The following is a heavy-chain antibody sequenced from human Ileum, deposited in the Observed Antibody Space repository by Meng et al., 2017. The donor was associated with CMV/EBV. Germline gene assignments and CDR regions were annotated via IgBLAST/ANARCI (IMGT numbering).Heavy chain of an antibody. Sequence: VPLQPWGVGLLEPSEPRSLICGGHGGSFRSYHWTWIRQPPGKGLEWIGEISHVGDTNYNPSLRGRVTISVDMSKKQFSLNLASVTAADTAIYYCARASPQRRFLSYWGQGTLVTVSS. CDR1: GGSFRSYH. CDR3: ARASPQRRFLSY. J-gene: IGHJ4*02. CDR2: ISHVGDT. D-gene: IGHD3-3*01. V-gene: IGHV4-34*01.